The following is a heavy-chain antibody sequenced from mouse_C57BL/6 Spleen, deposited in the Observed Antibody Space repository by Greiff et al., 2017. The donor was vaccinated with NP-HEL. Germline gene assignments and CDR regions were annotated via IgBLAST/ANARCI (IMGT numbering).Heavy chain of an antibody. CDR2: IYPGSGNT. D-gene: IGHD3-1*01. CDR3: ARGLDYAMDY. V-gene: IGHV1-76*01. CDR1: GYTFTDYY. Sequence: VHVKQSGAELVRPGASVKLSCKASGYTFTDYYINWVKQRPGQGLEWIARIYPGSGNTYYNEKFKGKATLTAEKSSSTAYMQLSSLTSEDSAVYFCARGLDYAMDYWGQGTSVTVSS. J-gene: IGHJ4*01.